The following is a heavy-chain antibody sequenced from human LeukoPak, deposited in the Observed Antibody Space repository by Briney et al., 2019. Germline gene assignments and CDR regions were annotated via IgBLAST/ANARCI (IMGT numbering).Heavy chain of an antibody. CDR1: GFTFSSYA. D-gene: IGHD3-22*01. CDR3: AKDDTYYDSSGYHDAFDI. V-gene: IGHV3-23*01. Sequence: GGSLRLSCAASGFTFSSYAMSWVRQAPGKGLEGVSAIIGSGGSTYYADSVKGRFTISRDNSKNTLYLQMNSLRAEDTAVYYCAKDDTYYDSSGYHDAFDIWGQGTMVTVSS. J-gene: IGHJ3*02. CDR2: IIGSGGST.